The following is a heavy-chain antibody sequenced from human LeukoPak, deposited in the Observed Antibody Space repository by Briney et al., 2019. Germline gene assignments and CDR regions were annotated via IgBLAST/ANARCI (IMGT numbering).Heavy chain of an antibody. V-gene: IGHV3-43*01. CDR2: ISRDGSNT. D-gene: IGHD5-24*01. CDR1: GLTFDDYT. CDR3: AKGDGYNGRFDI. J-gene: IGHJ4*02. Sequence: GGSLRLSCAVSGLTFDDYTMHWVRQRPGKGLEWVSFISRDGSNTYYADSVRGRFTISRDNSKNSVSLEMNSLTSDDTALYYCAKGDGYNGRFDIWGQGTLVTVSS.